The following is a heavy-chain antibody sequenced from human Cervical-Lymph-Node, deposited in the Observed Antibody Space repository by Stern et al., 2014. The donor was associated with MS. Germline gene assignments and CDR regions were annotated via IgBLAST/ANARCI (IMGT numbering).Heavy chain of an antibody. Sequence: VQLVQSGGGLVTPGGSLRLFCAASGFIFQEYTMNWFPQAPGKGMAWVSSISSNSTYKNYADSVKGRVAISRDNAKSSLFLQMDSLRVEDTAVYFCARRGGIHYFDSWGPGTLITVSS. CDR3: ARRGGIHYFDS. D-gene: IGHD3-16*01. CDR2: ISSNSTYK. J-gene: IGHJ4*02. V-gene: IGHV3-21*01. CDR1: GFIFQEYT.